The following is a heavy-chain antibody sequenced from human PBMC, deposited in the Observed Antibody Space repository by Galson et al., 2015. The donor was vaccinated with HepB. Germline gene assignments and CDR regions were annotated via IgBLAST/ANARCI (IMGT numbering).Heavy chain of an antibody. CDR2: INHSGST. J-gene: IGHJ5*02. CDR3: ARGRGVVVPAAFSNWFDP. V-gene: IGHV4-34*01. D-gene: IGHD2-2*01. CDR1: GGSFSGYY. Sequence: SETLSLTCAVYGGSFSGYYWSWIRQPPGKGLEWIGEINHSGSTNYNPSLKSRVTISVDTSKNQFSLKLSSVTAADTAVYYCARGRGVVVPAAFSNWFDPWGQGTLVTVSS.